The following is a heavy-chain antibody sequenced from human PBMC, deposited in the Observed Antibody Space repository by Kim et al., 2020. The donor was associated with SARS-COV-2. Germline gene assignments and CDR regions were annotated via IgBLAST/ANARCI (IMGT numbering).Heavy chain of an antibody. CDR2: IYYSGST. CDR1: GGSVSSGSYY. J-gene: IGHJ4*01. D-gene: IGHD3-22*01. Sequence: SETLSLTCTVSGGSVSSGSYYWSWIRQPPGKGLEWIGYIYYSGSTNYNPSLKSRVTISVDTSKNQFSLKLSSVTAADTAVYYCARELNYYDSRGHRGDF. V-gene: IGHV4-61*01. CDR3: ARELNYYDSRGHRGDF.